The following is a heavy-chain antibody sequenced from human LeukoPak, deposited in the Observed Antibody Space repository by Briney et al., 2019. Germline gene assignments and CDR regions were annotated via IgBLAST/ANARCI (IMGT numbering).Heavy chain of an antibody. CDR2: ISAYNGNT. Sequence: ASVKVSCKASGYTFTSYGISWVRQAPGQGLEWMGRISAYNGNTNYAQKLQGRVTMTTDTSTSTAYIELRSLRSDDTAVYYCARDRWSYDSSGYYDAYYFDYWGQGTLVTVSS. J-gene: IGHJ4*02. CDR1: GYTFTSYG. CDR3: ARDRWSYDSSGYYDAYYFDY. V-gene: IGHV1-18*01. D-gene: IGHD3-22*01.